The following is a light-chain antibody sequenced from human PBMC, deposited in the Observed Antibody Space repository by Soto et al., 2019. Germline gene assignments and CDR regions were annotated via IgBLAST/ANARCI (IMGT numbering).Light chain of an antibody. J-gene: IGKJ5*01. CDR2: GAS. Sequence: EIMMTQSPATLSVSPGERATLFCRASQSVSSNLAWYQHKPGQAPRLLIYGASTRATGIPARFSGSGSGTEFTLTISSLQSEDFAIYYCQQHNNRPVTFGHGTQLEIK. CDR1: QSVSSN. V-gene: IGKV3-15*01. CDR3: QQHNNRPVT.